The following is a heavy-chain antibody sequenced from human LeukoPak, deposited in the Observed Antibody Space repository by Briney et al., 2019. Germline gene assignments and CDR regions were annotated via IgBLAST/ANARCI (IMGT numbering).Heavy chain of an antibody. J-gene: IGHJ6*03. CDR1: GFTFSSYE. Sequence: PGGSLRLSCAASGFTFSSYEMNWIRQAPGKGLEWVSYISSSGSTIYYADSVKGRFTISRDNAKNSLYLQMNSLRAEDTAVYYCAFRSDWPHCSYMDVWGKGTTVTVSS. CDR2: ISSSGSTI. D-gene: IGHD2-21*01. CDR3: AFRSDWPHCSYMDV. V-gene: IGHV3-48*03.